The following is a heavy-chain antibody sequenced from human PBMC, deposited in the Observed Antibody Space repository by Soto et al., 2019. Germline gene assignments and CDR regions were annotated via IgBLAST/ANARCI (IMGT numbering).Heavy chain of an antibody. D-gene: IGHD3-10*01. CDR3: ARDRITLANDAFDI. V-gene: IGHV4-4*07. Sequence: SETLSLTCTVSGGSISSYYWSWIRQPAGKGLEWIGRIYTSGSTNYNPSLKSRVTMSVDTSKNQFSLNLSSVTAAADTAVYYCARDRITLANDAFDIWGQGKMVTVS. CDR1: GGSISSYY. CDR2: IYTSGST. J-gene: IGHJ3*02.